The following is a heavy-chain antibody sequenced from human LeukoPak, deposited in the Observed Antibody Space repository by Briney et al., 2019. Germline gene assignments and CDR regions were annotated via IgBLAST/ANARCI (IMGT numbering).Heavy chain of an antibody. J-gene: IGHJ6*02. CDR1: GYTFTNYP. CDR2: ISTYNGNT. D-gene: IGHD1-26*01. CDR3: ARDLRDSGSYYYYYYGMDV. V-gene: IGHV1-18*01. Sequence: ASVKVSCKASGYTFTNYPINWVRQAPGQGLEWMGWISTYNGNTIYAQSLQEKIIMTTDTSTRTAYMELKSLTSDDTAVYYCARDLRDSGSYYYYYYGMDVWGQGTTVTVSS.